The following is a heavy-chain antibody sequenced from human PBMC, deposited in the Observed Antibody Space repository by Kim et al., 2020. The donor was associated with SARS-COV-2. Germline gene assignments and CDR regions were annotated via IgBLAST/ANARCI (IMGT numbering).Heavy chain of an antibody. Sequence: GGSLRLSCTASGFTFRGYGMNLVRQAPGKGLEWVGNINGEGSGKDYVDAVKGRGTISRDNAENSGYVQMNSLRAKDTDADDCERGSNPKWGQGTLVTVSS. CDR1: GFTFRGYG. V-gene: IGHV3-7*03. J-gene: IGHJ4*02. D-gene: IGHD2-2*01. CDR2: INGEGSGK. CDR3: ERGSNPK.